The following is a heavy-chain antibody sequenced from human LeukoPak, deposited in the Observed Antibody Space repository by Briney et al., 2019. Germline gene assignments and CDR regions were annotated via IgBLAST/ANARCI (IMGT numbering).Heavy chain of an antibody. CDR1: GITLSSYS. Sequence: GGSPRLSCAASGITLSSYSMNWVPQAPGKGPERVSYISSSSSTIYYADSVKGRFTLSRDNAKNSLYLEMNSLRAEDTAVYYCEIISDAFDIWGQGTMVTVSS. D-gene: IGHD3-10*01. CDR3: EIISDAFDI. J-gene: IGHJ3*02. CDR2: ISSSSSTI. V-gene: IGHV3-48*04.